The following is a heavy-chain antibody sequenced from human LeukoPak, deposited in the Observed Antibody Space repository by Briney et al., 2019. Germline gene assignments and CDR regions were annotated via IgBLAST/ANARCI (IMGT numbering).Heavy chain of an antibody. Sequence: PGGSLRLSCAASGFTFSSYAMSWVRQAPGKGLEWVSAISGSGGSTYYADSVKGRFIISRDNSKNTLYLQMNSLRAEDTAVYYCAKDQAWVVPASNWFDPWGQGTLVTVSS. J-gene: IGHJ5*02. CDR3: AKDQAWVVPASNWFDP. CDR2: ISGSGGST. D-gene: IGHD2-2*01. V-gene: IGHV3-23*01. CDR1: GFTFSSYA.